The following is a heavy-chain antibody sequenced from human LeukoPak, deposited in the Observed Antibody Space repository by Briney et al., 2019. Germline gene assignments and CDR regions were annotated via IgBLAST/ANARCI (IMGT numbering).Heavy chain of an antibody. Sequence: GGSLRLSCAASGFTFSSYDMHWVRQATGKGLEWVSAIGTAGDTYYPGSVKGRFTISRENAKNSLYLQMNSLRAEDTAVYYCARDRIAVAGFDYWGQGTLVTVSS. V-gene: IGHV3-13*01. CDR3: ARDRIAVAGFDY. CDR2: IGTAGDT. CDR1: GFTFSSYD. D-gene: IGHD6-19*01. J-gene: IGHJ4*02.